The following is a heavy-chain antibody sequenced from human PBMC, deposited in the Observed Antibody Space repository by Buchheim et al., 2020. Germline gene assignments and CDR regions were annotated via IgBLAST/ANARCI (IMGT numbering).Heavy chain of an antibody. Sequence: QVQLQQWGAGLLKPSETLSLTCAVYGGSFSGYYWSWIRQPPGKGLEWIGEINHSGSTNYNPSLKSRVTISVDTFKNQFSLKLSSVTAADTAVYYCATKYYDILTGYYNFSYWGLGTL. CDR1: GGSFSGYY. CDR2: INHSGST. J-gene: IGHJ4*02. CDR3: ATKYYDILTGYYNFSY. V-gene: IGHV4-34*01. D-gene: IGHD3-9*01.